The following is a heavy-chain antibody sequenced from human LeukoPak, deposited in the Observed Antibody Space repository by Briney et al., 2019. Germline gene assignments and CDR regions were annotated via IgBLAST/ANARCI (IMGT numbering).Heavy chain of an antibody. CDR1: EFTFSDYY. D-gene: IGHD1-26*01. Sequence: GGSLRLSCAASEFTFSDYYMNWISQAPGKGLEWISYISSSGSTIYNADSVKGRFTISRDNAKNSLYLQMNSLRAEDTAMYYCARGRSGNYCDYWGQGTLVTVSS. CDR3: ARGRSGNYCDY. CDR2: ISSSGSTI. V-gene: IGHV3-11*01. J-gene: IGHJ4*02.